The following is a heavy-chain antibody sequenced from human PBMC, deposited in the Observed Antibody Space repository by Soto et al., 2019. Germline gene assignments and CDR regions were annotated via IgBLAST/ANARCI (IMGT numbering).Heavy chain of an antibody. D-gene: IGHD2-15*01. CDR2: ISVEKGDT. CDR1: GYTFSTFG. Sequence: QVQVVQSGAEVKKPGASVKVACKASGYTFSTFGMSWVRQAPVQGLEWMGWISVEKGDTNSAQKFQDRVTMTTDTSTGTAYMELRSLTSDDTVVYYCARCYCSVGSCFTCWNFDLWGRGTLVTVSS. V-gene: IGHV1-18*01. CDR3: ARCYCSVGSCFTCWNFDL. J-gene: IGHJ2*01.